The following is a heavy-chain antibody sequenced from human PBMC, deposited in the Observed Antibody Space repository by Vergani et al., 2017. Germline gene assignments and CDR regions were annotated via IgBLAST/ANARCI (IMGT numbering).Heavy chain of an antibody. CDR2: ISSSSSTI. Sequence: EVQLVESGGGLVQPGGSLRLSCAASGFTFSRYSMNWVRQAPGKGLEWVSYISSSSSTIYYADSVKGRFTISRDNAKISLYLQMNSLRAEDTAVYYCASPYGSGSYYYYGMAVWGQGTTVTVSS. J-gene: IGHJ6*02. V-gene: IGHV3-48*04. CDR3: ASPYGSGSYYYYGMAV. D-gene: IGHD3-10*01. CDR1: GFTFSRYS.